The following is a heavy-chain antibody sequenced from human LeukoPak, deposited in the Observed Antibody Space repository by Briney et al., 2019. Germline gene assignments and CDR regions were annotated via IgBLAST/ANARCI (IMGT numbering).Heavy chain of an antibody. CDR2: ISSSGSTI. D-gene: IGHD3-3*01. V-gene: IGHV3-11*01. Sequence: GGSLRLSCAASGFTFSDYYMSWIRQAPGKGLEWVSYISSSGSTIYYADSVKGRFTISRDNAKNSPYLQMNSLRAEDTAVYYCARLYYDFWSGPTRRDYWGQGTLVTVSS. J-gene: IGHJ4*02. CDR1: GFTFSDYY. CDR3: ARLYYDFWSGPTRRDY.